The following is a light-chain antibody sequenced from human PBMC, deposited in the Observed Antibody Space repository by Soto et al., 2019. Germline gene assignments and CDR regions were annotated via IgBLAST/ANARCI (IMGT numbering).Light chain of an antibody. CDR1: SSDVGGYNH. J-gene: IGLJ1*01. Sequence: QSALTQPASVSGSPGQSITISCTGTSSDVGGYNHVSWYQQHPGKAPKLIIYEVSNRPSGVSNRFSGSKSGDTASLTISGLHAEDEADYYCSSYTSSSTLYVFGTGTKLTVL. V-gene: IGLV2-14*01. CDR2: EVS. CDR3: SSYTSSSTLYV.